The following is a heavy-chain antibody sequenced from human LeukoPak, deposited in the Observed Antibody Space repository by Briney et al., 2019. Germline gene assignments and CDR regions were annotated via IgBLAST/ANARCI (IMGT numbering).Heavy chain of an antibody. CDR2: ISYDGSNK. V-gene: IGHV3-30*18. D-gene: IGHD3-10*01. CDR3: AKDRERFGDPGDY. Sequence: PGGSLRLSCAASGFTFSSYAMSWVRQAPGKGLEWVAVISYDGSNKYYADSVKGRFAISRDNSKNTLYLQMNSLRAEDTAVYYCAKDRERFGDPGDYWGQGTLVTVSS. CDR1: GFTFSSYA. J-gene: IGHJ4*02.